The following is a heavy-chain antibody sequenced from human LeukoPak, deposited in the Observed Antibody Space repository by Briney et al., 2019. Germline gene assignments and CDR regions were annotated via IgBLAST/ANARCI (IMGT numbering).Heavy chain of an antibody. D-gene: IGHD4-23*01. Sequence: ASVKVSCKASGYTFTGYYMHWVRQAPGQGLEWMGWINPNSGGTNYAQKFQGRVTMTRDTSISTAYMELSRLGSDDTAVYYCARVAYGTNSIINWGQGTLVTVSS. CDR3: ARVAYGTNSIIN. J-gene: IGHJ4*02. CDR2: INPNSGGT. V-gene: IGHV1-2*02. CDR1: GYTFTGYY.